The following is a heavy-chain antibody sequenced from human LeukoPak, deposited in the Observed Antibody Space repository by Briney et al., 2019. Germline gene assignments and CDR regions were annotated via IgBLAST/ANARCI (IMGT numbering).Heavy chain of an antibody. CDR1: GDSIDNYY. CDR2: IYYSGST. CDR3: ARLTAMVDY. D-gene: IGHD2-8*01. J-gene: IGHJ4*02. Sequence: SETLSLTCTVSGDSIDNYYWSWIRQPPGKGLEWIGYIYYSGSTDYNPSLKSRVTISVDTSKNQFSLKLTSVTAADTAVYYCARLTAMVDYWGQGTLVTVSS. V-gene: IGHV4-59*01.